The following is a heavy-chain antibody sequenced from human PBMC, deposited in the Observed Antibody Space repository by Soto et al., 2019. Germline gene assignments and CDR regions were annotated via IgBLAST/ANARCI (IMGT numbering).Heavy chain of an antibody. V-gene: IGHV3-72*01. D-gene: IGHD3-22*01. CDR1: GFTFSDHY. CDR2: TRDKANGYTT. J-gene: IGHJ2*01. CDR3: ARGHNYDRRDFDL. Sequence: EVQLVESGGGLVQPGGSLRLSCAASGFTFSDHYMDWVRQAPGKGPEWVGRTRDKANGYTTEYAASVKGRFTISRDDSKNSLYLQMNSLRAEGTAMYYCARGHNYDRRDFDLWGRGTLVTVSS.